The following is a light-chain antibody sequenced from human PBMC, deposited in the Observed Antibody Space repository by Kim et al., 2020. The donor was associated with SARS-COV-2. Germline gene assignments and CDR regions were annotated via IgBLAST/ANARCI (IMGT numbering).Light chain of an antibody. CDR1: SSDVGAYNV. CDR3: TSYTRSDTGV. J-gene: IGLJ2*01. CDR2: DVS. Sequence: GQSVTFSCTRTSSDVGAYNVVSWYQQRPGKAPKVMIHDVSRRHSGVSNRCSGSKSGNTASLTISGLQAEDEADYYCTSYTRSDTGVFGGGTQLTVL. V-gene: IGLV2-14*03.